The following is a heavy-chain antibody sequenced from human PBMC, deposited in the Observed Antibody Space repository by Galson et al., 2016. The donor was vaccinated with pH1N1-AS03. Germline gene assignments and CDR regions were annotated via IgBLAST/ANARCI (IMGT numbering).Heavy chain of an antibody. V-gene: IGHV1-8*01. D-gene: IGHD2-2*01. J-gene: IGHJ6*02. CDR1: GYTFTSYD. CDR2: MNPNSGNT. CDR3: ASRCSSTSCLYYYYGMDV. Sequence: SVKVSCKASGYTFTSYDINWVRQATGQGLEWMGWMNPNSGNTDYAQKFQGRVTMTRNTSISTAYMELSSLRSEDTAVYYCASRCSSTSCLYYYYGMDVWGQGTTVTVSS.